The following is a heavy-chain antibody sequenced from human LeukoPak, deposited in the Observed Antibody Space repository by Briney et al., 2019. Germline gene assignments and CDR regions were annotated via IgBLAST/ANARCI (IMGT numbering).Heavy chain of an antibody. J-gene: IGHJ4*02. D-gene: IGHD3-22*01. CDR1: GGTFSSYA. V-gene: IGHV1-69*04. Sequence: GASVKVSCKASGGTFSSYAISWVRQAPGQGLEWMGRIIPILGIANYAQKFQGRVTITADKSTSTAYMELSSLRSEDTAVYYCAREQYYYDPTKGFDYWGQGTLVTVSS. CDR2: IIPILGIA. CDR3: AREQYYYDPTKGFDY.